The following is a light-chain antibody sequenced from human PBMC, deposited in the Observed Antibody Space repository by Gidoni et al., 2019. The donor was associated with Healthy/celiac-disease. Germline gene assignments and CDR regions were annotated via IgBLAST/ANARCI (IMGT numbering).Light chain of an antibody. CDR3: QKYNNWPRT. CDR1: QSVSSN. CDR2: GAS. V-gene: IGKV3-15*01. J-gene: IGKJ1*01. Sequence: EIVMTQSPATLSVSPGERATLSCRASQSVSSNLAWYQQKPGQAPRLLIYGASTRATGIPARFSGSGSGTEFTLTISSLQYEDFAVYHCQKYNNWPRTFGQGTKVEIK.